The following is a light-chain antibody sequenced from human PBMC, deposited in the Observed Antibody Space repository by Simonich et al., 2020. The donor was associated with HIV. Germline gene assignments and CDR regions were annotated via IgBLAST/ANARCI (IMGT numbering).Light chain of an antibody. Sequence: EVVMTQSPATLSVSPGERATLSCRASQSISRYLAWYQQKPGQTPPLLIYGATTRDTGIPARFSGSGSGTEFTLTISSMQSEDFAVYYCQQYNNWPPAFGQGTRLEIK. CDR1: QSISRY. J-gene: IGKJ5*01. CDR2: GAT. CDR3: QQYNNWPPA. V-gene: IGKV3-15*01.